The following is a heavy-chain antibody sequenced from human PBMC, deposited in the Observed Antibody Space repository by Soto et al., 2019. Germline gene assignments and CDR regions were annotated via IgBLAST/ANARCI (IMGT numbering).Heavy chain of an antibody. J-gene: IGHJ4*02. CDR1: GGTFSSYT. Sequence: QVQLVQSGAEVKKPGSSVKVSCKASGGTFSSYTISWVRQAPGQGLEWMGRIIPILGIANYAQKFQGRVTITADKSTSTAYMELSSLRSEDTAVYYCASLSGQDYYFDYWGQGTLVTVSS. V-gene: IGHV1-69*02. D-gene: IGHD3-3*01. CDR3: ASLSGQDYYFDY. CDR2: IIPILGIA.